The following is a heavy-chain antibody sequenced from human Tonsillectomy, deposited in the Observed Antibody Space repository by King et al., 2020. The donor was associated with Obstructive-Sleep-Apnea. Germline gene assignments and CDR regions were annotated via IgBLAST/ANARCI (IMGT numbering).Heavy chain of an antibody. D-gene: IGHD3-10*01. CDR2: IYYSGST. CDR1: GGSISSAGYY. V-gene: IGHV4-31*03. J-gene: IGHJ5*02. Sequence: VQLQESGPGLVKPSQTLPLTCTVSGGSISSAGYYWSWIRQHPGKGLEWIGNIYYSGSTYCNPSLKSRVTISVDTCKNHFSLKLSSLTAADTAVYYCARAPMVRGIIRWFDPWGLGTLVTVSS. CDR3: ARAPMVRGIIRWFDP.